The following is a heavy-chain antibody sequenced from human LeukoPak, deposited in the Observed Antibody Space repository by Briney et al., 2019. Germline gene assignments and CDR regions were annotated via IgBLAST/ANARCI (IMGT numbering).Heavy chain of an antibody. V-gene: IGHV1-2*02. CDR1: GYTFTGYY. Sequence: ASVKVSCKASGYTFTGYYMHWVRQAPGQGLELMGWINPNSGGTNYAQKLKGRVTMTRDTSISTAYMELSSLRSEDTAVYYCARVVTPRYCSSTTCYWKGWFDPWGQGTLVTVSS. J-gene: IGHJ5*02. D-gene: IGHD2-2*01. CDR3: ARVVTPRYCSSTTCYWKGWFDP. CDR2: INPNSGGT.